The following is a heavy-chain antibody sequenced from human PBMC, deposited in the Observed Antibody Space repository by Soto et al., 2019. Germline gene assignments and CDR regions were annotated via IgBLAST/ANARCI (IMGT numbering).Heavy chain of an antibody. CDR3: ARSSSSSGYYLWYFDY. V-gene: IGHV1-69*13. J-gene: IGHJ4*02. D-gene: IGHD3-22*01. CDR1: GDTFRSYS. Sequence: GASVKVSCKASGDTFRSYSISWVRQAPGQGLEWMGGIIPMFGTANYAQNFQGRVTIIADESTSTAYMELSSLRSEDTAVYYCARSSSSSGYYLWYFDYWGQGTQVTVSS. CDR2: IIPMFGTA.